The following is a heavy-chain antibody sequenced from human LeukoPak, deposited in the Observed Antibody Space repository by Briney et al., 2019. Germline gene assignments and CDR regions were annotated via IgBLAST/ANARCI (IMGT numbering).Heavy chain of an antibody. J-gene: IGHJ4*02. Sequence: SETLSLTCNVSGGTITGYTWSWIRQPAGKGLEWIGRIYASGSTNYNPSLQGRVTMSVNTSRGQFFLMVHSVTAADTAVYYCARGVVGATAFAYWGQGTVVTASS. V-gene: IGHV4-4*07. D-gene: IGHD1-26*01. CDR1: GGTITGYT. CDR3: ARGVVGATAFAY. CDR2: IYASGST.